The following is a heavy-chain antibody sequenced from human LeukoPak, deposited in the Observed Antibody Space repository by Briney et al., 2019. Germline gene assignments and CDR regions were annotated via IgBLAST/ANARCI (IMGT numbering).Heavy chain of an antibody. CDR3: ARFRSRDGYNSCDY. D-gene: IGHD5-24*01. Sequence: SETLSLTCTVSGGSISSSSYYWGWIRQPPGEGLEWIGSIYYSGSTYYNPSLKSRVTISVDTSKNQFSLKLSSVTAADTAVYYCARFRSRDGYNSCDYWGQGTLVTVSS. V-gene: IGHV4-39*01. CDR2: IYYSGST. J-gene: IGHJ4*02. CDR1: GGSISSSSYY.